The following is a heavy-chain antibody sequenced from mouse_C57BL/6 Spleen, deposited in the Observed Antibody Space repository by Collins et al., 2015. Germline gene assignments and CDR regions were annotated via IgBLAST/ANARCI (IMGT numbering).Heavy chain of an antibody. CDR3: ARGYRYDVMDY. V-gene: IGHV3-2*02. CDR1: GYSITSDYA. Sequence: DVQLQESGPGLVKPSQSLSLTCTVTGYSITSDYAWNWTRQFPGNKLEWMGYISYSGSTSXNPSLRGRISITRDTSKNQFFLQLNSVTTEDTATYYCARGYRYDVMDYWGQGTSVTVSS. CDR2: ISYSGST. D-gene: IGHD2-14*01. J-gene: IGHJ4*01.